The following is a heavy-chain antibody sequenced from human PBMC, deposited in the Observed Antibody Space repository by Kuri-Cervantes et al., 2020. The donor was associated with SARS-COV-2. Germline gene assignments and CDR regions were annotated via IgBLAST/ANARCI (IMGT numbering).Heavy chain of an antibody. J-gene: IGHJ4*02. Sequence: SGPTLVKPTETLTLTCTVSGFSFSTARMGVSWIRQPPGKGLEWIGYIYYSGSTNYNPSLKSRATISVDTSKNQFSLKLSSVTAADAAVYYCARVRGVLGEVYFDYWGQGTLVTVSS. D-gene: IGHD3-10*01. CDR1: GFSFSTARMG. CDR3: ARVRGVLGEVYFDY. V-gene: IGHV4-61*01. CDR2: IYYSGST.